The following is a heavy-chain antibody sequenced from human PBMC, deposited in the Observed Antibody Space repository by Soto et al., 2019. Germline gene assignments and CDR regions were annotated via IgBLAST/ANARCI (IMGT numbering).Heavy chain of an antibody. Sequence: EVQLVASGGGLIQPGGSLRLSCAASGFTVSSNYMSWFLQAPGKGMKWDAVIYSGGSTYYADSVKGRFTISRDNAKNTLYGPMTSLRAEDTALYYCARDFVVIAAAGTFYYYGMDVCCQGTTGTVSS. D-gene: IGHD6-13*01. CDR3: ARDFVVIAAAGTFYYYGMDV. CDR2: IYSGGST. CDR1: GFTVSSNY. J-gene: IGHJ6*02. V-gene: IGHV3-53*01.